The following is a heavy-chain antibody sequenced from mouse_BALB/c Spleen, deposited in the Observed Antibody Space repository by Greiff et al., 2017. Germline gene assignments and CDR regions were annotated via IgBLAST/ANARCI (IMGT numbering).Heavy chain of an antibody. CDR1: GDSITSGY. CDR3: ARRGATMITENAMDY. Sequence: EVKLVESGPSLVKPSQTLSLTCSVTGDSITSGYWNWIRKFPGNKLEYMGYISYSGSTYYNPSLKSRISITRDTSKNQYYLQLNSVTTEDTATYYCARRGATMITENAMDYWGQGTSVTVSS. J-gene: IGHJ4*01. V-gene: IGHV3-8*02. CDR2: ISYSGST. D-gene: IGHD2-4*01.